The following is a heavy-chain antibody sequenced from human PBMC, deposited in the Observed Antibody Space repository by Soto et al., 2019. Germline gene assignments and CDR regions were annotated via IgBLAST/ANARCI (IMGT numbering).Heavy chain of an antibody. V-gene: IGHV3-53*01. CDR2: IYSGGST. CDR3: ARDRVESGYPEYFQH. D-gene: IGHD3-22*01. CDR1: GFTVSSNY. Sequence: GGSLRLSCAASGFTVSSNYISWVRQAPGKGLEWVSVIYSGGSTYYADSVKGRFTIPRDNSKNTLYLQMNSLGAEDTAVYYCARDRVESGYPEYFQHWGQGTLVTAPQ. J-gene: IGHJ1*01.